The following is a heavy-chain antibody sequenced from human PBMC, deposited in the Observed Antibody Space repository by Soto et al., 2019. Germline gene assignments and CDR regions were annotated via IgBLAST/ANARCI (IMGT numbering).Heavy chain of an antibody. CDR2: MSGSGGST. D-gene: IGHD3-10*01. Sequence: EVQLLESGGGLVQPGGSLRLSCAASGFTFSTYAMSWVRQAPGKGLEWVSGMSGSGGSTYYADSVKGRFTISIDNSKNTLYLQMNSLRAEDTAVYYCMNLYSYGSGSYYKWGQGTLVTVSS. J-gene: IGHJ4*02. CDR3: MNLYSYGSGSYYK. V-gene: IGHV3-23*01. CDR1: GFTFSTYA.